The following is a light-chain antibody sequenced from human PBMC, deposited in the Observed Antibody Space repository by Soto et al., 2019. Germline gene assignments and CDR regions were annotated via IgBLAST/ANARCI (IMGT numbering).Light chain of an antibody. CDR2: DTS. CDR1: QSVSNY. J-gene: IGKJ3*01. V-gene: IGKV3-11*01. CDR3: QQRTNWPRSFT. Sequence: EIVLTQSPATLSLSPGERATLSCRASQSVSNYLAWYQQKPGQAPRLLIYDTSNRATGISARFSGSGSGTDFTLTISSLEPEDFAVYYCQQRTNWPRSFTFGPGTKVDLK.